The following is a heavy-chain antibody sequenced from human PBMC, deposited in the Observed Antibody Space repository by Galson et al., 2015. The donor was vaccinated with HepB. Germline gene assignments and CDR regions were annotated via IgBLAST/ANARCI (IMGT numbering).Heavy chain of an antibody. CDR3: ARGSDMVQGVIITPDYYMDV. D-gene: IGHD3-10*01. Sequence: SLRLSCAASGFTVSSNYMSWVRQAPGKGLEWVSVIYSGGSTYYADSVKGRFTISRDNSKNTLYLQMNSLRAEDTAVYYCARGSDMVQGVIITPDYYMDVWGKGTTVTVSS. CDR1: GFTVSSNY. V-gene: IGHV3-53*01. J-gene: IGHJ6*03. CDR2: IYSGGST.